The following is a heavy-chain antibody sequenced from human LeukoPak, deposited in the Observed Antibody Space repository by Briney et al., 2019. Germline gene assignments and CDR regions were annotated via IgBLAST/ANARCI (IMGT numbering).Heavy chain of an antibody. Sequence: GASVKVSCKASGYTFTGYYMHWVRQAPGQGLEWMGWINPNSGDTNYAQKFQGRVTMTRDTSITTAYMELSRLRSDDTAVYYCARAPGDIVVVVAAHPWDYWGQGTLVTVSS. V-gene: IGHV1-2*02. D-gene: IGHD2-15*01. J-gene: IGHJ4*02. CDR2: INPNSGDT. CDR3: ARAPGDIVVVVAAHPWDY. CDR1: GYTFTGYY.